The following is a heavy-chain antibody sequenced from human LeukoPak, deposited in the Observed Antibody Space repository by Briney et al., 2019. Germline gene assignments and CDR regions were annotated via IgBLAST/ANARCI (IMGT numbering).Heavy chain of an antibody. V-gene: IGHV5-51*01. CDR3: ASPLAGGRPY. CDR1: GYTFTTFW. D-gene: IGHD7-27*01. Sequence: GESLKISCKVSGYTFTTFWIGWVRQMPGKGLEWMGIIYPGDSDTRYSPSFQGQVTISADKSISTAYLQWSSLKASDIAMYYCASPLAGGRPYWGQGTLVTVSS. CDR2: IYPGDSDT. J-gene: IGHJ4*02.